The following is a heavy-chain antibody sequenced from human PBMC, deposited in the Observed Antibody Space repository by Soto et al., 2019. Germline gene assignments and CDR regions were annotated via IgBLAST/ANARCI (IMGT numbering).Heavy chain of an antibody. D-gene: IGHD3-9*01. Sequence: QIQLMQSGGDVKTHGASLKVSCTTSRYTFTSHGIAWVRQAPGPGLEWMGWISTFNGKTDYAPKFQGRVTMTADTITSTVHIELRSLRSDETGGYYCARLLTEGATFREDAFDLWGPGTNFTVSS. J-gene: IGHJ3*01. CDR2: ISTFNGKT. CDR3: ARLLTEGATFREDAFDL. CDR1: RYTFTSHG. V-gene: IGHV1-18*01.